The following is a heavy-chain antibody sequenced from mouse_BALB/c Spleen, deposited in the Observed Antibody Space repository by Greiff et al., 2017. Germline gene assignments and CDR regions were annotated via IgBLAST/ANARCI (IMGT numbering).Heavy chain of an antibody. V-gene: IGHV5-6-3*01. J-gene: IGHJ4*01. CDR1: GFTFSSYG. CDR3: ARDLPYDGTWGYAMDY. CDR2: INSNGGST. Sequence: EVQGVESGGGLVQPGGSLKLSCAASGFTFSSYGMSWVRQTPDKRLELVATINSNGGSTYYPDSVKGRFTISRDNAKNTLYLQMSSLKSEDTAMYYCARDLPYDGTWGYAMDYWGQGTSVTVSS. D-gene: IGHD2-3*01.